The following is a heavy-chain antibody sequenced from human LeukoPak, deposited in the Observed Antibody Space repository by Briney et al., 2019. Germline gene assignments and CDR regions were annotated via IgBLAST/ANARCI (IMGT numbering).Heavy chain of an antibody. CDR3: ASPSLGSSGSDY. D-gene: IGHD2-15*01. J-gene: IGHJ4*02. V-gene: IGHV1-69*04. CDR2: FIPILGIA. CDR1: GGTFSSYA. Sequence: SVKVSCKASGGTFSSYAISWVRQAPGQGLEWMGRFIPILGIANYAQKFQGRVTITADKSTSTAYMELSSLRSEDTAVYYCASPSLGSSGSDYWGQGTLVTVSS.